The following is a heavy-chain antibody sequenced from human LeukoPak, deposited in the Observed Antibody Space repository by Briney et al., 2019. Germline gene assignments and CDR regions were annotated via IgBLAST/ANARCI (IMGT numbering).Heavy chain of an antibody. CDR3: ARVTENYYYSYSMDV. V-gene: IGHV1-69*06. CDR2: IIPIFGTA. CDR1: GGTFSSYA. Sequence: SVKVSCKASGGTFSSYAISWVRQAPGQGLEWMGGIIPIFGTANYAQKFQGRVTITADKSTSTAYMELSSLRSEDTAVYYCARVTENYYYSYSMDVWGKGTTVTVSS. J-gene: IGHJ6*03.